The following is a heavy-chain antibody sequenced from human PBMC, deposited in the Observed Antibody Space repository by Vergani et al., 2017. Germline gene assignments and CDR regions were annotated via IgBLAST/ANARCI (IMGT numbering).Heavy chain of an antibody. D-gene: IGHD3-10*01. J-gene: IGHJ6*02. V-gene: IGHV4-38-2*01. CDR2: IHHSGDT. CDR1: DSSIMTNPY. CDR3: ARHRGSGGFFPSSYFYGMDV. Sequence: QVQLQESGPGLVKPSETLTLTCDVSDSSIMTNPYWGWFRQSPGKGLEWIGCIHHSGDTHYNSSLKSRVSISIVSSSKFSLSLTSVPAADTAIYCCARHRGSGGFFPSSYFYGMDVWGHGTTVTVSS.